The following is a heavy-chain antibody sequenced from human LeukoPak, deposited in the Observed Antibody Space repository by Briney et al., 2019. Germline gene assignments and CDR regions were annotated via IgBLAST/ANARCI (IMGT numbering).Heavy chain of an antibody. CDR3: AREDYGSGSQVDH. J-gene: IGHJ4*02. Sequence: PGRSLRLSCAASGFTFSSYGMHWVRQAPGKGLEWVAVIWYDGSNQYYADSVKGRFTISRDNSKNTLYLQMNSLRAEDTAVYYCAREDYGSGSQVDHWGQGTLVTVSS. V-gene: IGHV3-33*01. CDR1: GFTFSSYG. CDR2: IWYDGSNQ. D-gene: IGHD3-10*01.